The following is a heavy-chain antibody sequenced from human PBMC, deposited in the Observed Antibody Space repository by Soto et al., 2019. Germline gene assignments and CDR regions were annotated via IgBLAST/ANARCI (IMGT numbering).Heavy chain of an antibody. CDR3: VREPEDIISRIDY. D-gene: IGHD2-15*01. V-gene: IGHV3-15*07. J-gene: IGHJ4*02. CDR2: IKSKTDGGTT. Sequence: GGSLRLSCAASGFTFSNAWMNWVRQAPGKGLEWVGRIKSKTDGGTTDYAAPVKGRFTISRDDSKNTLYLQMNSLRAGDTAVYYCVREPEDIISRIDYWGQGTLVTVSS. CDR1: GFTFSNAW.